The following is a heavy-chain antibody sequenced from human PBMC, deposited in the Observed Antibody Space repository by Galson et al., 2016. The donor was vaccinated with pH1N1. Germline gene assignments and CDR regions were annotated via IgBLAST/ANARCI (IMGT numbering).Heavy chain of an antibody. J-gene: IGHJ4*02. CDR1: GFIFSDHW. CDR2: TNQDGSQK. CDR3: VRAIGAAASF. D-gene: IGHD6-13*01. V-gene: IGHV3-7*01. Sequence: SLRLSCAASGFIFSDHWMSWVRQAPDKGLEWVANTNQDGSQKYYVDSVRGRFTISRDNAKNSVSLQMNSLRPDDTGVCYCVRAIGAAASFWGQGTLVTVSS.